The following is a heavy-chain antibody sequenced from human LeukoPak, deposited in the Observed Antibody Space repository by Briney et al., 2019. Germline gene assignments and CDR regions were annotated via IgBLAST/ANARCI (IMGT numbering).Heavy chain of an antibody. V-gene: IGHV2-70*11. D-gene: IGHD3-3*01. Sequence: SGPALVKPTQTLTLTCTFSGFSLSTSGMCVSWIRQPPGKALEWLARIGWDDDKYYSTSLKTRLTISKDTSKNQVVLTMTNMDPVDTATYYCARIRPSRRPYYDFWSGNQYYFDYWGQGTLVTVSS. CDR1: GFSLSTSGMC. CDR2: IGWDDDK. CDR3: ARIRPSRRPYYDFWSGNQYYFDY. J-gene: IGHJ4*02.